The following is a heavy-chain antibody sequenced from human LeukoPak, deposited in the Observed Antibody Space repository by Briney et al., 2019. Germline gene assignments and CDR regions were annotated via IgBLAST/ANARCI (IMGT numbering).Heavy chain of an antibody. CDR2: ISYDGSNK. Sequence: GRSLRLSCAASGFTFSSYGMHWVRQAPGKGLEWVAVISYDGSNKYYAGSVKGRFTISRDNSKNTLYLQMNSLRAEDTAVYYCAKDPNGIAAAGNYWGQGTLVTVSS. J-gene: IGHJ4*02. CDR3: AKDPNGIAAAGNY. D-gene: IGHD6-13*01. CDR1: GFTFSSYG. V-gene: IGHV3-30*18.